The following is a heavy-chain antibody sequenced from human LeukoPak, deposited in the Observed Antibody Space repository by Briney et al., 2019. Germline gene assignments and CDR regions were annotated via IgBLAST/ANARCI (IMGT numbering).Heavy chain of an antibody. CDR2: ISYSRIT. CDR1: GDPIWRLRFL. CDR3: ARHFSPDARYFSLDY. Sequence: SETLTLTCTVSGDPIWRLRFLGRRGCQPPAEGLVRNGSISYSRITYDNASFESRVTISVDTSKNQFALRLSSVTTADTAVYYCARHFSPDARYFSLDYWGQGTLVTVSS. D-gene: IGHD3-9*01. J-gene: IGHJ4*02. V-gene: IGHV4-39*01.